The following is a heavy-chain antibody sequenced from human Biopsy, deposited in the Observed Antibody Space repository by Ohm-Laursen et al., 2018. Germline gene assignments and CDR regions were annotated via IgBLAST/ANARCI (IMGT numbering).Heavy chain of an antibody. CDR3: AKRGVERERPLAY. CDR2: INSMFGTT. Sequence: SVKVSCKASGGTFSSFGISWVRQAPGQGLEWMGEINSMFGTTNYAQTFQGRVTITADESTSTAYMEVSSLRSEDTAVYYCAKRGVERERPLAYWGQGTLVTVSS. D-gene: IGHD1-1*01. CDR1: GGTFSSFG. J-gene: IGHJ4*02. V-gene: IGHV1-69*13.